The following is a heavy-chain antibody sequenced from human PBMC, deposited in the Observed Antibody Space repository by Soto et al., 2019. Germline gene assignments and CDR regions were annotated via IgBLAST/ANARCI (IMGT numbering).Heavy chain of an antibody. J-gene: IGHJ4*02. CDR2: IYYSGRT. Sequence: QVPLQESGPGLVKPSETLSLTCTVSGGSISSDYYYWSWIRQPPGRGLEWIGYIYYSGRTYYNPSLKSRLIISVDKSKNQLSLGLSSVTAADTAVYYCARGGAKADFYFDSWGQGILVSVSS. D-gene: IGHD1-26*01. CDR1: GGSISSDYYY. V-gene: IGHV4-30-4*01. CDR3: ARGGAKADFYFDS.